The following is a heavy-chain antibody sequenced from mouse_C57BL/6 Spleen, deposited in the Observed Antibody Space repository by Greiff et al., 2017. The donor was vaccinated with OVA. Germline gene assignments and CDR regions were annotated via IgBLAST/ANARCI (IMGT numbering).Heavy chain of an antibody. CDR1: GYTFTDYY. V-gene: IGHV1-26*01. CDR3: ARRGFLYYYAMDY. Sequence: VQLQQSGPELVKPGASVKISCTASGYTFTDYYLNWVKQSHGKSLEWIGDINPNNGGTSSNQKFKGKATLTVDKSASTAYMELRSLTSEDSAVYYCARRGFLYYYAMDYWGQGTSVTVSS. CDR2: INPNNGGT. J-gene: IGHJ4*01.